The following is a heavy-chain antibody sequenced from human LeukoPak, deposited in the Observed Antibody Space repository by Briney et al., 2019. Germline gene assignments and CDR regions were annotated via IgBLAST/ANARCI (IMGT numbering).Heavy chain of an antibody. CDR3: ARTVWTVPHFDI. J-gene: IGHJ3*02. CDR1: GGSVNSYY. CDR2: IYHSGST. Sequence: SETLSLTCTVSGGSVNSYYWSWIRQPPGKGLEWIGYIYHSGSTYYNPSLKSRVTISVDRSKNQFSLKLSSVTAADTAVYYCARTVWTVPHFDIWGQGTMVTVSS. V-gene: IGHV4-59*02. D-gene: IGHD3/OR15-3a*01.